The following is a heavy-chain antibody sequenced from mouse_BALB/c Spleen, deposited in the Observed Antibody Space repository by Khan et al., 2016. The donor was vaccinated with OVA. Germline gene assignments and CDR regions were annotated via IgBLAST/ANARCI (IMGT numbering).Heavy chain of an antibody. J-gene: IGHJ1*01. CDR1: GYSITSGYY. CDR3: ARDYYGTSWYFDV. D-gene: IGHD1-1*01. V-gene: IGHV3-6*02. CDR2: IRYDGSN. Sequence: EVQLQESGPGLVKPSQSLSLTCSVTGYSITSGYYWNWIRQFPGNKLEWMDYIRYDGSNNYNPSLKNRIFITRDTSKNQFFLKLNSVTTEDTTTYCCARDYYGTSWYFDVWGAGTTVTVSS.